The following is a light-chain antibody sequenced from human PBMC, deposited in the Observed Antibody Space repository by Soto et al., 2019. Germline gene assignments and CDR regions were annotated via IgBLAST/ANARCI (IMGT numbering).Light chain of an antibody. V-gene: IGLV2-14*01. Sequence: ALTQPASVSGSPGQSITISCTGTSSDVGGYNYVSWYQQHPGKAPKLMIYEVSNRPSGVSNRFSGSKSGNTASLTISGLQAEDEADYYCSSYTSSSFYVFGTGTKVTVL. CDR2: EVS. CDR3: SSYTSSSFYV. CDR1: SSDVGGYNY. J-gene: IGLJ1*01.